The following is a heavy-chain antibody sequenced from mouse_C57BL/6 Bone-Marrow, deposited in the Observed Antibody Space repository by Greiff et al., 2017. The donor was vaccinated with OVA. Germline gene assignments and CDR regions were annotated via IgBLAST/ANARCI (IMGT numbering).Heavy chain of an antibody. CDR1: GYSFTDYN. Sequence: EVQLQQSGPELVKPGASVKISCKASGYSFTDYNMNWVKQSNGKSLEWIGVINPNYGTTSYNQKFKGKATLTVDQASSTTYMQLNSLTSEDAAVYYCAFYYGGSYRYFDVWGTGTTVTVSS. CDR2: INPNYGTT. D-gene: IGHD1-1*01. J-gene: IGHJ1*03. V-gene: IGHV1-39*01. CDR3: AFYYGGSYRYFDV.